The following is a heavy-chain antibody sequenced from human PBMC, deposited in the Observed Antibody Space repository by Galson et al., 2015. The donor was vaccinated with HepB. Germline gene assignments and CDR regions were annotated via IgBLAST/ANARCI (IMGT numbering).Heavy chain of an antibody. CDR1: GFTSRSYS. Sequence: SLRPSCAASGFTSRSYSMNWVRHAPGKGLEWVSAIPSTSSYIQDADSVKGRFTISRDNAKDSLYLQMNSLRAEDTAVYYCARDPDCRGGSCWEYYYYGMDVWGQGTTVTVSS. CDR2: IPSTSSYI. D-gene: IGHD2-15*01. CDR3: ARDPDCRGGSCWEYYYYGMDV. J-gene: IGHJ6*02. V-gene: IGHV3-21*01.